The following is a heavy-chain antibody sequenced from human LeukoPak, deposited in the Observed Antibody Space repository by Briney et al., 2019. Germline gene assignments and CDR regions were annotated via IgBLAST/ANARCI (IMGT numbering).Heavy chain of an antibody. Sequence: GGSLRLSCAASGFTFSSYGMHWVRQAPGKGLEWVAVISYDGSNKYYADSVKGRFTISRDNSKSTLYLHMDSLRAEDTAVYYCARDEDTSALSEYWGQGTLVTVSS. V-gene: IGHV3-30*03. CDR1: GFTFSSYG. J-gene: IGHJ4*02. D-gene: IGHD2/OR15-2a*01. CDR3: ARDEDTSALSEY. CDR2: ISYDGSNK.